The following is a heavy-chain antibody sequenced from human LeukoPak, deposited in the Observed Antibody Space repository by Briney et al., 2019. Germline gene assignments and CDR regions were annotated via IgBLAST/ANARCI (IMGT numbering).Heavy chain of an antibody. Sequence: PSETLSLTCAVYGGSFSGYYWSWIRQPPEKGLEWIGEINHSGSTNYNPSLKSRVTISVDTSKNQFSLKLSSVTAADTAVYYCARVKGVVTAILDYWGQGTLVTVSS. D-gene: IGHD2-21*02. CDR1: GGSFSGYY. CDR3: ARVKGVVTAILDY. V-gene: IGHV4-34*01. J-gene: IGHJ4*02. CDR2: INHSGST.